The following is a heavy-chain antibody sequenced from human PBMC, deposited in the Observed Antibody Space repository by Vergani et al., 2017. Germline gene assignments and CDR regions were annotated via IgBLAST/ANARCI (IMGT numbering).Heavy chain of an antibody. Sequence: QVQLQESGPGLVRPSETLSLTCTVSGASISSGGYYWSWIRHHPGKGLEWIGYIYYSGSTYYNPSLKSRVTISVDTSKNQFSLKLSSVTAADTAVYYCARSSGYYSYYFDFWGQGTLVTVSS. J-gene: IGHJ4*02. V-gene: IGHV4-31*03. D-gene: IGHD3-22*01. CDR3: ARSSGYYSYYFDF. CDR2: IYYSGST. CDR1: GASISSGGYY.